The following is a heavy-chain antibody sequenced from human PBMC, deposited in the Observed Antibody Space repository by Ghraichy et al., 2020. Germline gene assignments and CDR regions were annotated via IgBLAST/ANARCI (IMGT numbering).Heavy chain of an antibody. D-gene: IGHD3-3*01. V-gene: IGHV4-34*01. CDR3: ARQTITIFGVVTGNDY. Sequence: SETLSLTCAVYGGSFSGYYWSWIRQPPGKGLEWIGEINNSGSTNYNPSLKSRVTISVDTSKNQFSLKLSSVTAADTAVYYCARQTITIFGVVTGNDYWGQGTLVTVSS. J-gene: IGHJ4*02. CDR1: GGSFSGYY. CDR2: INNSGST.